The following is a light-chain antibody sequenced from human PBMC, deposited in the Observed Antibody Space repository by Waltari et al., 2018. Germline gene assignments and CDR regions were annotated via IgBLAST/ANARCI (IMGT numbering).Light chain of an antibody. CDR2: WAS. Sequence: DIVMTQSPDSLAVSLGERATINCRSSQSILFRSTNKNYLSWYQQKPGQPPKLLIYWASIRESGVPDRFSGCGSGSDFTLTISSLQAEDVAVYYCQKYYTAPATFGPGTKVDVK. J-gene: IGKJ3*01. CDR3: QKYYTAPAT. CDR1: QSILFRSTNKNY. V-gene: IGKV4-1*01.